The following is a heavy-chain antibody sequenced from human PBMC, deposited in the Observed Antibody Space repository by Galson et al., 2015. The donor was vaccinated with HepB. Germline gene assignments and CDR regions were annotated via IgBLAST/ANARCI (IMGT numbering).Heavy chain of an antibody. CDR3: TIVGVGGHLDY. V-gene: IGHV3-15*01. CDR1: GFTFSNAW. J-gene: IGHJ4*02. D-gene: IGHD1-26*01. Sequence: SLRLSCAASGFTFSNAWMSWVRQAPGKGLEWVGRIKSKTDGGTTDYAAPVKGRFTISKDDSKNTLYLQMNSLKTEDTAVYYCTIVGVGGHLDYWVQGTLITVSS. CDR2: IKSKTDGGTT.